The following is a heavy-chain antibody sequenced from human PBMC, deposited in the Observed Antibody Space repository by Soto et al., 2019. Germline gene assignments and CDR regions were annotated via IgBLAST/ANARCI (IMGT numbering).Heavy chain of an antibody. CDR1: GGSFSGDY. CDR3: ARRLDP. V-gene: IGHV4-34*01. CDR2: INHSGST. Sequence: PSGTLSLTCAVYGGSFSGDYWSWIRQPPGKGLEWIGEINHSGSTNYNPSLKSRVTISVDTSKNQFSLKLSSVTAADTAVYYCARRLDPWGQGTLVTVSS. J-gene: IGHJ5*02.